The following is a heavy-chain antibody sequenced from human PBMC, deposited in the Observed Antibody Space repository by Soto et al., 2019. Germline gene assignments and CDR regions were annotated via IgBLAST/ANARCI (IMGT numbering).Heavy chain of an antibody. CDR3: ARVIGGIAAAGTVY. Sequence: SETLSLTGTVSGGSISSSSYYWGWIRQPPGRGLEWIGSIYYSGSTYYNPSLKSRVTISVDTSKNQFSLKLSSVTAADPAVYYCARVIGGIAAAGTVYWGQGTLVTVSS. D-gene: IGHD6-13*01. J-gene: IGHJ4*02. CDR1: GGSISSSSYY. V-gene: IGHV4-39*07. CDR2: IYYSGST.